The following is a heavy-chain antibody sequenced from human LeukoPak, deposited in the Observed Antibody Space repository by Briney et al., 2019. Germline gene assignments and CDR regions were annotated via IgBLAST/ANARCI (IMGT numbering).Heavy chain of an antibody. Sequence: PGRSLRLSCAASGFTFSGYAMLWVRQAPGKGLEWVAVISYDGSNKYYADSVKGRFTISRDNSKNTLYLQMNSLRAEDTAVYYCARDSSGWYIIWYFDLWGRGTLVTVSS. CDR3: ARDSSGWYIIWYFDL. J-gene: IGHJ2*01. CDR2: ISYDGSNK. V-gene: IGHV3-30-3*01. D-gene: IGHD6-19*01. CDR1: GFTFSGYA.